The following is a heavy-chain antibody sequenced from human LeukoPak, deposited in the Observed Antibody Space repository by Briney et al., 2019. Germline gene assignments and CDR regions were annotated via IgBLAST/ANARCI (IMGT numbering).Heavy chain of an antibody. CDR3: ARSGEYYDILTGYLPVDY. J-gene: IGHJ4*02. D-gene: IGHD3-9*01. CDR2: ISAYNGNT. CDR1: GYTFTSYG. Sequence: ASVKVSCTASGYTFTSYGISWVRQAPGQGLEWMGWISAYNGNTNYAQKLQGRVTMTTDTSTSTAYMELRSLRSDDTAVYYCARSGEYYDILTGYLPVDYWGQGTLVTVSS. V-gene: IGHV1-18*04.